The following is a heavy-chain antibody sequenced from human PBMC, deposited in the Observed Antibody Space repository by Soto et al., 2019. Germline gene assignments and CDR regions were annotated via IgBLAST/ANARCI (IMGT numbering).Heavy chain of an antibody. CDR2: IIPIFGTA. D-gene: IGHD6-13*01. CDR1: GGTFSSYA. J-gene: IGHJ3*02. V-gene: IGHV1-69*13. CDR3: ARAPLAAARNAFDI. Sequence: SVKVSCKASGGTFSSYAISWVRQAPGQGLEWMGGIIPIFGTANYAQKFQGRVTITADESTSTAYMELSSLRSEDTAVYYCARAPLAAARNAFDIWGQGTMVTVSS.